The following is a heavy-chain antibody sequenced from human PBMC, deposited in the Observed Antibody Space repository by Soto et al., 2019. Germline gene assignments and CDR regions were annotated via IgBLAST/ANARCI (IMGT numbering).Heavy chain of an antibody. CDR3: ARDHPIVGAADGYYYYGMDV. D-gene: IGHD1-26*01. J-gene: IGHJ6*02. Sequence: VGSLRLSCAASGFTFSSYAMSWVRQAPGKGLEWVSAISGSGGSTYYADSVKGRFTISRDNSKNTLYLQMNSLRAEDTAVYYCARDHPIVGAADGYYYYGMDVWGQGTTVTVSS. CDR1: GFTFSSYA. V-gene: IGHV3-23*01. CDR2: ISGSGGST.